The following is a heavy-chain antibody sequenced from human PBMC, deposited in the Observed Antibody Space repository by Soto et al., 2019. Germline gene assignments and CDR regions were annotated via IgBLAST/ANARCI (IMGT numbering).Heavy chain of an antibody. V-gene: IGHV3-23*01. CDR3: ARRV. CDR2: ISAGGDST. CDR1: GFTFSNYP. Sequence: EVQVLESGGGLVQPGGSLRLSCATSGFTFSNYPMHWVRQAPGKGLEWVSVISAGGDSTYYADSVKGRFTIFRDNSKNWVYLHMICLRDEDTAVYYCARRVWGPGNLVHVSS. J-gene: IGHJ4*02.